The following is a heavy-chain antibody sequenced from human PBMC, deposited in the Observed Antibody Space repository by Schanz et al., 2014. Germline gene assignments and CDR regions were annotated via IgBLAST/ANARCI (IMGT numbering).Heavy chain of an antibody. J-gene: IGHJ4*02. V-gene: IGHV3-33*01. CDR2: IWSDGSTK. CDR3: ARDNYYGSGSCAY. D-gene: IGHD3-10*01. Sequence: VQLLESGGGFVQPGGSLGLSCVVSGFTVSSDHMSWVRQAPGKGLEWVAVIWSDGSTKYYADSVKGRFTISRDSPKNTLYLQMNSLRAEDTAVYYCARDNYYGSGSCAYWGQGTLVTVSS. CDR1: GFTVSSDH.